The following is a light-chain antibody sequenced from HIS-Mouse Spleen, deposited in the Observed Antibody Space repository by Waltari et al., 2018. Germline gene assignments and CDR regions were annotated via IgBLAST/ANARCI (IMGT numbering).Light chain of an antibody. CDR2: AAS. Sequence: AIRMTQSPSSLSASTGDRVTITCRASQGISSYLAWYKQNPGKAPKLLLYAASTLQSGVPSRFSGSGSGTDFTLTISCLQSEDFATYYCQQYYSYPRTFGQGTKVEIK. V-gene: IGKV1-8*01. CDR3: QQYYSYPRT. J-gene: IGKJ1*01. CDR1: QGISSY.